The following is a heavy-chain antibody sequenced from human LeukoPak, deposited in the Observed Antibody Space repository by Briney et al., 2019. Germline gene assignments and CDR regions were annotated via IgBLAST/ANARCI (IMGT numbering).Heavy chain of an antibody. CDR2: IYTSGST. D-gene: IGHD6-19*01. J-gene: IGHJ4*02. V-gene: IGHV4-61*02. CDR1: GGSISSGSYF. Sequence: PSETLSLTCTVPGGSISSGSYFWSWFRQPAGKGLEWIGRIYTSGSTNYNPSLKSRVTISVDTSKNQFSLKLSSVTAADTAVYYCARDPGSGWYGVDYWGQGTLVTVSS. CDR3: ARDPGSGWYGVDY.